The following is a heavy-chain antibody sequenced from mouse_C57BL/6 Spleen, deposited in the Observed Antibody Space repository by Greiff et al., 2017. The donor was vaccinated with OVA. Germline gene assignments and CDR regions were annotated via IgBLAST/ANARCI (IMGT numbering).Heavy chain of an antibody. V-gene: IGHV1-66*01. CDR1: GYSFTSYY. Sequence: QVQLQQSGPELVKPGASVKISCKASGYSFTSYYIHWVKQRPGQGLEWIGWIYPGSGNTKYNEKFKGKATLTADTSSSTAYMQLSSLTSEDSAVYYCAREDWDEGFAYWGQGTLVTVSA. J-gene: IGHJ3*01. D-gene: IGHD4-1*01. CDR2: IYPGSGNT. CDR3: AREDWDEGFAY.